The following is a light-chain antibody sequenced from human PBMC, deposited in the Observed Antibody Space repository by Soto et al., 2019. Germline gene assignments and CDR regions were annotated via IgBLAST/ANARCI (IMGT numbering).Light chain of an antibody. CDR1: QSVGSS. V-gene: IGKV3-11*01. CDR2: AAP. J-gene: IGKJ2*01. Sequence: ETLLTQSPTTLSLSPGEGATLSCRASQSVGSSLAWYQQKPGQPPRLLIYAAPIRATGIPARFSGSGSGTDFTLTISSLEPEDFAIYYCQQRSNWPGAFGQGTKLEIK. CDR3: QQRSNWPGA.